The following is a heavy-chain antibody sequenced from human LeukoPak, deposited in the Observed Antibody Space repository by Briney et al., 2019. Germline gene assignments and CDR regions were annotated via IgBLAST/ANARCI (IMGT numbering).Heavy chain of an antibody. CDR1: GYIFSNYW. V-gene: IGHV5-51*01. Sequence: SGASLQISCKGSGYIFSNYWIAWVRQMPGKGLEWMGIIYPGDSDTRYSPSLQGQVTISADTSISTAYLQWSSLKASDTAIYYCATTMLRAYGLDVWGQGTTVTVSS. CDR2: IYPGDSDT. D-gene: IGHD3-10*01. J-gene: IGHJ6*02. CDR3: ATTMLRAYGLDV.